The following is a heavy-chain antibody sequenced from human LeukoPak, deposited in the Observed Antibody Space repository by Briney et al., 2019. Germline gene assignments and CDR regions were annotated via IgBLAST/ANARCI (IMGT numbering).Heavy chain of an antibody. CDR2: ISSSGSTI. CDR1: GFTFSSYR. V-gene: IGHV3-48*04. J-gene: IGHJ6*02. Sequence: PGGSLRLSCAASGFTFSSYRMNWIRQAPGKGLEWVSYISSSGSTIYYADSVKGRFTISRDNAKNSLYLQMNSLRAEDMAVYYCARDGYGSGRKGKYYYYGMDVWGQGATVTVSS. CDR3: ARDGYGSGRKGKYYYYGMDV. D-gene: IGHD3-10*01.